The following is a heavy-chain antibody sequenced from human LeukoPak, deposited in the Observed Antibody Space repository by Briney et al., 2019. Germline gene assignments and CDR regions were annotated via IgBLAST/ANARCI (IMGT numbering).Heavy chain of an antibody. CDR2: VNGNSGGT. CDR3: ARVRDVPV. CDR1: GYTFTDYY. J-gene: IGHJ6*02. V-gene: IGHV1-2*02. D-gene: IGHD6-6*01. Sequence: ASVKVSCKASGYTFTDYYLHWVRQAPGQGLEWMGWVNGNSGGTNYAQTFQGRVTMTRDTSISTAYMELSRLTSDDTAVYYCARVRDVPVWGQGTTVTVSS.